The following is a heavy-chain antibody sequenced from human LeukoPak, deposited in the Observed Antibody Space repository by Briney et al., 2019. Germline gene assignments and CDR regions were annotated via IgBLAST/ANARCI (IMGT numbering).Heavy chain of an antibody. Sequence: GGSLRLSCAASGFTFSSYCMSWVRQAPGKGLEWVANINQDGSEKYYVDSVKGRFTISRDNAKNSLCLQMNSLRAEDTAVYHCARLSFYGSGSYSPIDYWGQGTLVTVSS. CDR3: ARLSFYGSGSYSPIDY. V-gene: IGHV3-7*01. CDR2: INQDGSEK. J-gene: IGHJ4*02. CDR1: GFTFSSYC. D-gene: IGHD3-10*01.